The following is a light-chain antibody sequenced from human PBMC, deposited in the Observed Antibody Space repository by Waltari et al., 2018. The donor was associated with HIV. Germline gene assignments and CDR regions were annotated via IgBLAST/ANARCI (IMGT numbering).Light chain of an antibody. J-gene: IGLJ2*01. V-gene: IGLV3-21*02. CDR3: QVWDSNADHLVV. CDR1: NIGS. Sequence: SYVLTQPPSVSVAPGQTASIPCRGNNIGSVHWYQQKPGQAPVMVVYDNSGRPSGIPERFSGSNSGNTATLTISGVEAGDEADYYCQVWDSNADHLVVFGGGTKLTV. CDR2: DNS.